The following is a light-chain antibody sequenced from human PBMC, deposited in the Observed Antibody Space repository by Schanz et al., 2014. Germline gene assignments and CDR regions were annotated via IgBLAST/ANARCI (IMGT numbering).Light chain of an antibody. V-gene: IGKV3-20*01. Sequence: EIIMTQSPATLSVSPRETATLSCRASQSVSSNLAWYQQKPGQAPRLLIYGASSRATGIPDRFSGSGSGTDYTLTISRLEPEDFAVYYCQQYGSSPPWTFGQGTKVEIK. J-gene: IGKJ1*01. CDR3: QQYGSSPPWT. CDR1: QSVSSN. CDR2: GAS.